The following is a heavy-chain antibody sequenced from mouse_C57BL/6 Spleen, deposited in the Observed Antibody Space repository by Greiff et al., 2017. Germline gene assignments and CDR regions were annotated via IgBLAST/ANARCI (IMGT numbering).Heavy chain of an antibody. CDR2: IDPETGGT. V-gene: IGHV1-15*01. D-gene: IGHD1-1*01. CDR1: GYTFTDYE. J-gene: IGHJ2*01. CDR3: TRGGYYGSSDYFDY. Sequence: QVQLKQSGAELVRPGASVTLSCKASGYTFTDYEMHWVKQTPVHGLEWIGAIDPETGGTAYNQKFKGKAILTADKSSSTAYMELRSLTSEDSAVYYCTRGGYYGSSDYFDYWGQGTTLTVSS.